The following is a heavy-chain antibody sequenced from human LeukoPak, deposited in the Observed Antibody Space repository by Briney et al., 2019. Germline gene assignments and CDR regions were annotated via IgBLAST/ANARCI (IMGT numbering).Heavy chain of an antibody. Sequence: ASVKVSCKASGYTFTSYGISWVRQAPGQGLEWMGWISAYNGNTNYAQKLQGRVTMTTDTSTNTVYMELRSLRSDDTAVYYCARLGRGITMVRGVLYYSMDVWGQGNTVTVSS. J-gene: IGHJ6*02. CDR2: ISAYNGNT. D-gene: IGHD3-10*01. CDR3: ARLGRGITMVRGVLYYSMDV. V-gene: IGHV1-18*01. CDR1: GYTFTSYG.